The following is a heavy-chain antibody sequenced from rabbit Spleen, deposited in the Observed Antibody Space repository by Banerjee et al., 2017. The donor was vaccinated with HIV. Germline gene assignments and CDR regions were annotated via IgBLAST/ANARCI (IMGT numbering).Heavy chain of an antibody. CDR3: ARDLAGVIGWNFNL. CDR2: IDTNDGDT. J-gene: IGHJ4*01. V-gene: IGHV1S45*01. D-gene: IGHD4-1*01. CDR1: GFSFSSNW. Sequence: LEESGGGLVQPEGSLALTCKASGFSFSSNWICWVRQAPGKGLEWIACIDTNDGDTDYANWPKGRFTISKTSSTTVTLQMTSLTAADTATYFCARDLAGVIGWNFNLWGPGTLVTVS.